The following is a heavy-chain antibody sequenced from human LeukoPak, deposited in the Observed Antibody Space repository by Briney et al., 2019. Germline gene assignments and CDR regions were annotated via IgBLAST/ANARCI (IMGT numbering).Heavy chain of an antibody. Sequence: GRSLRLSCAASGFTFSSYGMHWVRQAPGKGLEWVAVISYDGSNKYYADSVKGRFTISRDNSKNTLYLQMNSLRAEDTAVYYCATSLWFGAGYYFDYWGQGTLVTVSS. CDR3: ATSLWFGAGYYFDY. V-gene: IGHV3-30*03. CDR1: GFTFSSYG. J-gene: IGHJ4*02. D-gene: IGHD3-10*01. CDR2: ISYDGSNK.